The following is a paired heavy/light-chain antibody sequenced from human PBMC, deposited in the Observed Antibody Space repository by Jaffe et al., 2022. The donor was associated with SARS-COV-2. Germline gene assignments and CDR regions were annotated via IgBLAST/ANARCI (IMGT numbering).Light chain of an antibody. Sequence: DIQMTQSPSSLSASVGDRVTITCRASQGISNYLAWYQQKPGKVPKLLIYAASTLQSGVPSRFSGSGSGTDFTLTISSLQPEDVATYYCQKYNSAPPLTFGGGTKVEIK. CDR3: QKYNSAPPLT. V-gene: IGKV1-27*01. CDR2: AAS. J-gene: IGKJ4*01. CDR1: QGISNY.
Heavy chain of an antibody. Sequence: EVQLVESGGGLVQPGGSLRLSCAASGFTFSSYDMHWVRQATGKGLEWVSAIGTAGDTYYPGSVKGRFTISRENAKNSLYLQMNSLRAGDTAVYYCARGPIGYDFWSGKWGLDVWGQGTTVTVSS. D-gene: IGHD3-3*01. CDR1: GFTFSSYD. CDR2: IGTAGDT. CDR3: ARGPIGYDFWSGKWGLDV. J-gene: IGHJ6*02. V-gene: IGHV3-13*01.